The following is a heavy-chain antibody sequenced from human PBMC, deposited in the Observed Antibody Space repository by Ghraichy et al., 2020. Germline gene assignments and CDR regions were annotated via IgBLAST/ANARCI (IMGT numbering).Heavy chain of an antibody. J-gene: IGHJ3*02. CDR3: VKGYCSTITCPDYAFDI. Sequence: GGGGPGGGREEGAGFGSNGGSIYYADSVKGRFTISRDNSKNTLYLQMSSLRGDDTAVYYCVKGYCSTITCPDYAFDIWGQGTMLTVSS. D-gene: IGHD2-2*01. CDR2: FGSNGGSI. V-gene: IGHV3-64D*09.